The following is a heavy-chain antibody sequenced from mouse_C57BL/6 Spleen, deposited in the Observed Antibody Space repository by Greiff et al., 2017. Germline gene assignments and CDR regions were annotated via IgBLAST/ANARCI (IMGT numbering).Heavy chain of an antibody. V-gene: IGHV1-81*01. D-gene: IGHD1-1*01. J-gene: IGHJ4*01. Sequence: VQLQQSGAELVRPGASVKLSCKASGYTFTSYGISWVKQRTGQGLEWIGEIYPRSGNTYYNEKFKGKATLTADKSSSTAYMELRSLTSEDSAVYFCASPHCGSSRRPNYYYAVDDWGQGTSVTVSS. CDR1: GYTFTSYG. CDR2: IYPRSGNT. CDR3: ASPHCGSSRRPNYYYAVDD.